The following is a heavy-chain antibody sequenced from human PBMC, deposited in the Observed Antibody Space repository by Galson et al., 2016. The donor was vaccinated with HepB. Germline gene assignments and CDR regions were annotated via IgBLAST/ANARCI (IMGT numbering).Heavy chain of an antibody. CDR1: GFTFRHYA. V-gene: IGHV3-23*01. CDR2: IDGPTPNT. D-gene: IGHD6-19*01. J-gene: IGHJ4*02. Sequence: SLRLSCAASGFTFRHYALSWVRQAPGKGLEWVSHIDGPTPNTHYADSVRGRFSIYRDNSRETLYLQMDSLTAEDSAIYYCATWLSHHFDYWGQGTLVTVSS. CDR3: ATWLSHHFDY.